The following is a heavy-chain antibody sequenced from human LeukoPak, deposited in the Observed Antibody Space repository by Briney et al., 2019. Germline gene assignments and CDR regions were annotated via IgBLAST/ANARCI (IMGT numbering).Heavy chain of an antibody. Sequence: PSETLSLTCAVYGGSFSGYYWSWIRQPPGKGLEWIGEINHSGSTNYNPSLKSRVTISVDTSKNQFSLKLSSVTAADTAVYYCARDADWNYDYWGQGTLVTVSS. CDR3: ARDADWNYDY. V-gene: IGHV4-34*01. CDR2: INHSGST. CDR1: GGSFSGYY. J-gene: IGHJ4*02. D-gene: IGHD1-7*01.